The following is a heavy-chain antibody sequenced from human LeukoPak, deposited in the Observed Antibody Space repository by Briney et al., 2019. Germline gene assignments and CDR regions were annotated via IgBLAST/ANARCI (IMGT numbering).Heavy chain of an antibody. Sequence: TGGSLRLSCAASGFTFSSYSMNWVRQAPGKGLEWVSSISSSSSYIYYADSVKGRFTISRDNAKNSLYLQMNSLRAEDTAVYYCARGPSSSWAFYYYYYMDVWGKGTTVTVSS. CDR3: ARGPSSSWAFYYYYYMDV. J-gene: IGHJ6*03. CDR1: GFTFSSYS. D-gene: IGHD6-13*01. CDR2: ISSSSSYI. V-gene: IGHV3-21*01.